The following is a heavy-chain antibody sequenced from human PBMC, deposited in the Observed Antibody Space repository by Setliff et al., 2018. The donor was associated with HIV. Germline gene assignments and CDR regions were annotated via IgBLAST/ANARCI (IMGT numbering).Heavy chain of an antibody. CDR1: GGSISDYY. J-gene: IGHJ4*02. D-gene: IGHD1-26*01. Sequence: SETLSLTCTVSGGSISDYYWSWIRQPAGKGLEWIGHIYTSGSTNYNPSLKSRLTISVDRSKNQFSLKLRSVTAADTAVYYCAGDAGYKGAADYWGQGTLVTVSS. V-gene: IGHV4-4*07. CDR3: AGDAGYKGAADY. CDR2: IYTSGST.